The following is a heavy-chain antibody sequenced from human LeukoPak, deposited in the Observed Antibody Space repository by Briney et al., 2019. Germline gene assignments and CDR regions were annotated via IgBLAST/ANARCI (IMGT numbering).Heavy chain of an antibody. Sequence: SVKVSCKASGGTFSSYAISWVRQAPGQGLEWMGGIIPIFGTANYAQKFQGRVTITADKSTSTAYMELSSPRSEDTAVYYCAGGGLAARFTSHYYYMDVWGKGTTVTVSS. V-gene: IGHV1-69*06. CDR2: IIPIFGTA. CDR1: GGTFSSYA. CDR3: AGGGLAARFTSHYYYMDV. D-gene: IGHD6-6*01. J-gene: IGHJ6*03.